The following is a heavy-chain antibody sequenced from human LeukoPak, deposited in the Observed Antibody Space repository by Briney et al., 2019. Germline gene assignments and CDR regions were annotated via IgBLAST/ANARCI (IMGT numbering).Heavy chain of an antibody. V-gene: IGHV3-9*01. CDR1: GFTFDDYA. J-gene: IGHJ4*02. CDR2: ISRNSGSI. Sequence: GGSLRLSCAASGFTFDDYAMHWVRQAPGKGLEWVSGISRNSGSIGYADSVKGRFTISRDNAKNSLYLQMNSLRAEDTALYYCAKGDRLSTPLDYWGQGTLVTVSS. D-gene: IGHD3-22*01. CDR3: AKGDRLSTPLDY.